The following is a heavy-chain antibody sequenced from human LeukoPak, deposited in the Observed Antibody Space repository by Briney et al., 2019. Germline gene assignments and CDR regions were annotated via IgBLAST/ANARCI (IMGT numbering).Heavy chain of an antibody. CDR3: AKDSLGGLGAFDI. V-gene: IGHV3-48*01. Sequence: GGSLRLSCAASGFTFSSYSMNWVRQAPGKGLEWVSYISSSSSTIYYADSVKGRFTISRDNAKNSLYLQMNSLRAEDTALYYCAKDSLGGLGAFDIWGQGTMVTVSS. D-gene: IGHD3-10*01. CDR1: GFTFSSYS. CDR2: ISSSSSTI. J-gene: IGHJ3*02.